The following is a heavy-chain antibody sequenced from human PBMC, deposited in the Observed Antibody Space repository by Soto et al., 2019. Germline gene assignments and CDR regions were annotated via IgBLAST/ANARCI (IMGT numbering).Heavy chain of an antibody. CDR2: FSGSGGAT. V-gene: IGHV3-23*01. CDR3: AKDPLDYYDSSGYYEGGIDY. CDR1: GFIASSYA. J-gene: IGHJ4*02. Sequence: EVQVLESGGGLVQPGGSLRLSCAASGFIASSYAMSWVRHAPGKGLEWVSGFSGSGGATFYADSVKGRFTISRDNSKNTLYLQMNSLRAEDTAVYYCAKDPLDYYDSSGYYEGGIDYWGQGTLVTVSS. D-gene: IGHD3-22*01.